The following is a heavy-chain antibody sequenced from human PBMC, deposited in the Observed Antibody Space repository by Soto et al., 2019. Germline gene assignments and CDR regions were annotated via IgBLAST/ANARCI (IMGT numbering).Heavy chain of an antibody. CDR2: MNPNSGNT. CDR3: VRGVGDCSGGSCYSYGGLYYYYYMDV. CDR1: GYTFTSYD. J-gene: IGHJ6*03. Sequence: ASVKVSCKASGYTFTSYDINWVRQATGQGLEWMGWMNPNSGNTGYAQKFQGRVTMTRNTSISTAYMELSSLRSEDTAVYYCVRGVGDCSGGSCYSYGGLYYYYYMDVWGKGTTVTVSS. D-gene: IGHD2-15*01. V-gene: IGHV1-8*01.